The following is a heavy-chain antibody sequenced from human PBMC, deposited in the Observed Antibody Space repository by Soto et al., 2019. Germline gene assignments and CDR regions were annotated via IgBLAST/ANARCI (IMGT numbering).Heavy chain of an antibody. J-gene: IGHJ2*01. CDR2: IYHSGST. V-gene: IGHV4-30-2*01. D-gene: IGHD2-2*01. Sequence: QLQLQESGSGLVKPSQTLSLTCAVSGGSISSGGYSWSWIRQPPGKGLEWIGYIYHSGSTYYNPSLKIRVTLAVDRSKNQFSLKLSSVTAADSAVSYCASVPGLWGRGTLVTVSS. CDR1: GGSISSGGYS. CDR3: ASVPGL.